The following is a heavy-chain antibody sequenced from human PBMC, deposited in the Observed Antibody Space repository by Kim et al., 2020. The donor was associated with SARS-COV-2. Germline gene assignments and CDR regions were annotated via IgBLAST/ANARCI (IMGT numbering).Heavy chain of an antibody. D-gene: IGHD6-13*01. CDR1: GDSVSSNSAA. CDR2: TYYRSKWYN. CDR3: ARALLVSISWYYPFGEDFDY. Sequence: SQTLSLTCAISGDSVSSNSAAWNWIRQSPSRGLEWLGRTYYRSKWYNDYAVSVKSRITINPDTSKNQFSLQLNSVTPEDTAVYYCARALLVSISWYYPFGEDFDYWGQGTLVTVSS. J-gene: IGHJ4*02. V-gene: IGHV6-1*01.